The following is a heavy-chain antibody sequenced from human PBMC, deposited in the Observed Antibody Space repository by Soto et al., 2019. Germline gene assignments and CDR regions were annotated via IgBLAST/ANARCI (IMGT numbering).Heavy chain of an antibody. CDR3: AKKLSVVEPAAVDM. V-gene: IGHV3-23*01. CDR1: GFTFSNYA. CDR2: ISGSGGST. Sequence: EVQLLESGGGLVQPGGSLRLSCEASGFTFSNYAINWVRQAPGKGLEWVSAISGSGGSTYYADSVKGRFTVSRDNSQNTLYLQMNSLRAGDTAVYYGAKKLSVVEPAAVDMGGRGTMVTVSS. J-gene: IGHJ3*02. D-gene: IGHD2-15*01.